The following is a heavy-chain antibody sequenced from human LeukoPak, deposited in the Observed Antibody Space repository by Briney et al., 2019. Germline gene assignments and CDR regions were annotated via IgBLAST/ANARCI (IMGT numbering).Heavy chain of an antibody. CDR1: GGSISSSSYY. V-gene: IGHV4-39*01. J-gene: IGHJ6*02. Sequence: PSETLSLTCTVPGGSISSSSYYWGWIRQPPGKGLEWIGSIYYSGSTYYNPSLKSRVTISVDTSKNQFSLKLSSVTAADTAVYYCARGSTFYGMDVWGQGTTVTVSS. CDR2: IYYSGST. CDR3: ARGSTFYGMDV. D-gene: IGHD2/OR15-2a*01.